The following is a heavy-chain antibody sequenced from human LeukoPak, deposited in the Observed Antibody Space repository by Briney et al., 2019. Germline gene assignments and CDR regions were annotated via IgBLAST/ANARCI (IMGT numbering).Heavy chain of an antibody. V-gene: IGHV3-30*03. Sequence: GMHWVRQAPGKGLEWVAVISYDGSHKYSADSVKGRFTISRDNSKNTLYLQMNSLRTEDTAVYFCSASRPHYGDYYGLDVWGHGTTVTVSS. J-gene: IGHJ6*02. CDR1: G. D-gene: IGHD4/OR15-4a*01. CDR3: SASRPHYGDYYGLDV. CDR2: ISYDGSHK.